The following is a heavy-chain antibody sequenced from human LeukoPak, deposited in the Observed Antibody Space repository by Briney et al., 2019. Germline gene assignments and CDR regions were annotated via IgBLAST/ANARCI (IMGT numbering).Heavy chain of an antibody. CDR3: ARPATGYCSSAGCHWDS. D-gene: IGHD2-2*01. V-gene: IGHV3-21*01. J-gene: IGHJ4*02. CDR1: GFTFSTHS. Sequence: GGSLRLSCAASGFTFSTHSMYWVRQAPGKGLEWVSSISASSNFIHYAESVRGRFTISRGNAKNSLYLQMNSLGARDTAVYYCARPATGYCSSAGCHWDSWGQGTLVTVSS. CDR2: ISASSNFI.